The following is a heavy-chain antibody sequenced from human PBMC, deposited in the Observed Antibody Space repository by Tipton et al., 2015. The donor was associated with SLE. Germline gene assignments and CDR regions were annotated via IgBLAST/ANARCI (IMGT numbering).Heavy chain of an antibody. V-gene: IGHV4-59*01. CDR3: ARFIAAAGILY. CDR1: GGSISSYY. J-gene: IGHJ4*02. CDR2: IYYSGST. Sequence: TLSLTCTVSGGSISSYYWSWIRQPPGKGLEWIGYIYYSGSTNYNPSLKSRVTISVDTSKNQFSLKLCSVTAADTAVYYCARFIAAAGILYWGQGTLVTVSS. D-gene: IGHD6-13*01.